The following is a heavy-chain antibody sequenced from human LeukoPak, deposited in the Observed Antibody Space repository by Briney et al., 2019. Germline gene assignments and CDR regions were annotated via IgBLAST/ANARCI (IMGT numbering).Heavy chain of an antibody. Sequence: PSETLSLTCTVSGGSISSGDYYWSWIRQPAGKGLEWIGRIYTSGSTDYNPSLKSRVTISVDTSKNHFSLKLSSVTAADTAVYYCARVPPDPYGGYEDYWGQGTLVTVSS. CDR3: ARVPPDPYGGYEDY. CDR1: GGSISSGDYY. J-gene: IGHJ4*02. CDR2: IYTSGST. D-gene: IGHD5-12*01. V-gene: IGHV4-61*02.